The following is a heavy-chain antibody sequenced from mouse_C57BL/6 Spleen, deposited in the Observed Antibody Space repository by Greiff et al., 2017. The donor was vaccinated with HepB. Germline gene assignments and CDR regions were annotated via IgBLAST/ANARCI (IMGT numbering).Heavy chain of an antibody. CDR3: ARSRGRNYGDYYAMDY. CDR1: GYAFSSSW. J-gene: IGHJ4*01. CDR2: IYPGDGDT. D-gene: IGHD2-5*01. Sequence: QVQLQQSGPALVKPGASVKISCKASGYAFSSSWMNWVKQRPGKGLEWIGRIYPGDGDTNYNGKFKGKATLTADKSSSTAYMQLSSLTSEDSAVYFCARSRGRNYGDYYAMDYWGQGTSVTVSS. V-gene: IGHV1-82*01.